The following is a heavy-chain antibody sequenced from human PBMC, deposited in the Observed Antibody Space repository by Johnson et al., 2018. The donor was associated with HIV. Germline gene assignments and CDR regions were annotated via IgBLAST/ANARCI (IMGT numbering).Heavy chain of an antibody. Sequence: VPLVESGGGLIQPGGSLRLSCVGSGFTVSSNYMSWVRQAPGKGLEWVSVIYSGGSTYYADSVKGRFTISRDNAKNSLYLQMNSLRAEDTAVYYCASRPGGDFCSGGSCRPNPYDGFDIWGQGTKVTVSS. CDR1: GFTVSSNY. CDR2: IYSGGST. J-gene: IGHJ3*02. CDR3: ASRPGGDFCSGGSCRPNPYDGFDI. V-gene: IGHV3-53*01. D-gene: IGHD2-15*01.